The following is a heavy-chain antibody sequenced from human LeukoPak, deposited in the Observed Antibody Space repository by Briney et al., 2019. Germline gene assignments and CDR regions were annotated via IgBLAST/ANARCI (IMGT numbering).Heavy chain of an antibody. V-gene: IGHV3-23*01. CDR3: ARDLLIAVAGTSVY. J-gene: IGHJ4*02. Sequence: PGGSLRLSCAASGFTFNNYAMTWVRQAPGKGLEWVSVISGSGGSTYYADSVKGRFTISRDNSKNTLYLQMNSLRAEDTAVYYCARDLLIAVAGTSVYWGQGTLVTVSS. CDR2: ISGSGGST. CDR1: GFTFNNYA. D-gene: IGHD6-19*01.